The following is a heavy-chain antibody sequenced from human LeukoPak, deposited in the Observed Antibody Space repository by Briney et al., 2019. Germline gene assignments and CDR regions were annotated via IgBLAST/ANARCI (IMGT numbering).Heavy chain of an antibody. CDR2: IYYSGST. CDR3: ARRTVTNGWFRIDY. J-gene: IGHJ4*02. CDR1: GGSISSSSYY. Sequence: SETLSLTCTVSGGSISSSSYYWGWIRQPPGKGLEWIGSIYYSGSTYYNPSLKSRVTISVDTSKNQFSLKLSSVTAADTAVYYCARRTVTNGWFRIDYWGQGSLVIVSS. V-gene: IGHV4-39*07. D-gene: IGHD6-19*01.